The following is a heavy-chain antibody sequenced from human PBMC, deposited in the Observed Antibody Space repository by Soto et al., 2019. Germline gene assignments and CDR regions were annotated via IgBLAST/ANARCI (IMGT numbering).Heavy chain of an antibody. CDR1: GYTFTTNA. Sequence: QVQLVQSGAEVEMPGASVRVSCKASGYTFTTNAIHWVRQAPGQRPEWMGWINVGNGNTKYSQKFQGRFTITRDTSANTAYMELSSLRSEDTAVYYCARDRAGGNIDYWGQGTLVTVSS. CDR3: ARDRAGGNIDY. J-gene: IGHJ4*02. V-gene: IGHV1-3*01. CDR2: INVGNGNT. D-gene: IGHD6-13*01.